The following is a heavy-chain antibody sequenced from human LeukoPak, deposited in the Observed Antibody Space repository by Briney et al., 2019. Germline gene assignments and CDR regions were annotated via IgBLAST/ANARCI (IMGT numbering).Heavy chain of an antibody. CDR2: IFPILGIA. V-gene: IGHV1-69*02. CDR1: GGTFSSYT. CDR3: ARCRSSTSCYFLDY. J-gene: IGHJ4*02. D-gene: IGHD2-2*01. Sequence: GASVKVSCKASGGTFSSYTISWVRQAPGQGLEWMGRIFPILGIANYAQKFQGRVTITADKSTSTAYMELSSLRSEDTAVYYCARCRSSTSCYFLDYWGQGTLVTVSS.